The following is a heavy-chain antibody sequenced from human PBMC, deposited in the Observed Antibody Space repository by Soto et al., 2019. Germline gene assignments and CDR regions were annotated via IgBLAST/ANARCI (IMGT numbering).Heavy chain of an antibody. CDR1: GFFISSGNY. D-gene: IGHD6-19*01. J-gene: IGHJ6*02. V-gene: IGHV4-38-2*01. CDR3: ARVGAVAGTGYYYYYYGMDV. Sequence: PSETLSLTCAVSGFFISSGNYWGWIRKPPGKGLEWIGSIFHGGNTYYNPSLKSRVTISVEMSKNQFSLKLNSVTAADTAVYYCARVGAVAGTGYYYYYYGMDVWGQGTTVTVSS. CDR2: IFHGGNT.